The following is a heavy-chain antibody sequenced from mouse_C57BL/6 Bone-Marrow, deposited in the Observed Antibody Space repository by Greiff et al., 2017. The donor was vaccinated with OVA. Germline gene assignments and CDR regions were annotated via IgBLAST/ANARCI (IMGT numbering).Heavy chain of an antibody. D-gene: IGHD2-1*01. V-gene: IGHV6-3*01. CDR2: IRLKSDNYAT. CDR3: TSYGNPYYFDY. Sequence: EVKVEESGGGLVQPGGSMKLSCVASGFTFSNYWMNWVRQSPEKGLEWVAQIRLKSDNYATHYAESVKGMFTISRDDSKRSVYLQMNNLRAEDTGIYYCTSYGNPYYFDYWGQGTTLTVSS. J-gene: IGHJ2*01. CDR1: GFTFSNYW.